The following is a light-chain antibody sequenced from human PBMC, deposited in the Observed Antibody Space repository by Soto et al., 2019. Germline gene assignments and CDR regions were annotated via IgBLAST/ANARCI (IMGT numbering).Light chain of an antibody. Sequence: EIVLTQSPGTLSLSPGERATLSCRASQSVSSNYLAWYQQKPGQAPRLLIYGASSRATDIPDRFSGSGSGTDFTLTVSRLETEDFAVYYCQQYGSSPPTYAFGQGTKLEIK. CDR3: QQYGSSPPTYA. V-gene: IGKV3-20*01. CDR2: GAS. J-gene: IGKJ2*01. CDR1: QSVSSNY.